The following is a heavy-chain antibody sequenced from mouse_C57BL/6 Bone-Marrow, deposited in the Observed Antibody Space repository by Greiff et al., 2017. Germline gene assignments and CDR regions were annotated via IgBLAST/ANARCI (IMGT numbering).Heavy chain of an antibody. CDR3: ARGGSNYGYFDV. Sequence: VQLQQSGAELVMPGASVKLSCKASGYTFTSYWMHWVKQRPGQGLEWIGEIDPSDSYTNYNQKFKGKSTLTVDKSSSTAYMQLSSLTSEDSAVYYWARGGSNYGYFDVWGTGTTVTVSS. CDR1: GYTFTSYW. J-gene: IGHJ1*03. D-gene: IGHD2-5*01. V-gene: IGHV1-69*01. CDR2: IDPSDSYT.